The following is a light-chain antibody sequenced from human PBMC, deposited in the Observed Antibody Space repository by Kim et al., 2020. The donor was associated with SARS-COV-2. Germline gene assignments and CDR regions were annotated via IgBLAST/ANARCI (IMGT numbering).Light chain of an antibody. CDR3: QQRNNWPAIS. V-gene: IGKV3-11*01. CDR1: QTVGSY. CDR2: DSS. J-gene: IGKJ5*01. Sequence: EIVLTQSPATLSLSPGERATLSCRASQTVGSYLAWYQHKPGQAPRLLIYDSSIRATGIPARFSGSGSGTDFTLTISSVESEDFAVYYCQQRNNWPAISFGQGTRLEIK.